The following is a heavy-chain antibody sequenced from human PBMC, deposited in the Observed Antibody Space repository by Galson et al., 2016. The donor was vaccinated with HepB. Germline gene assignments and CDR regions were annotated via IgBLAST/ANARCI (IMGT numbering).Heavy chain of an antibody. Sequence: SVQVSCKASGGTFSSEASSWVRQAPGQGLEWMGATHPVVGAANNAQKFQGRVTITADESRTTAYMELSSLRSGDTAVYYCASALLRQHSGYDSYQESDWAYGLDVWG. V-gene: IGHV1-69*13. J-gene: IGHJ6*01. D-gene: IGHD5-12*01. CDR3: ASALLRQHSGYDSYQESDWAYGLDV. CDR2: THPVVGAA. CDR1: GGTFSSEA.